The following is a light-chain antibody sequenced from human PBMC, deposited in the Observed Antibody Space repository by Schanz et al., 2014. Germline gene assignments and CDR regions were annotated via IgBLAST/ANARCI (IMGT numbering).Light chain of an antibody. J-gene: IGLJ3*02. Sequence: QSALTQPASVSGSPGQSITISCTGTSSDVGGYNSVSWYQQHPGKAPKLMIYEVSKRPSGVPDRFSGSKSGNTASLTVSGLQAEDEADYYCTSYTGSGTLWVFGGGTKLTVL. CDR3: TSYTGSGTLWV. CDR1: SSDVGGYNS. V-gene: IGLV2-14*01. CDR2: EVS.